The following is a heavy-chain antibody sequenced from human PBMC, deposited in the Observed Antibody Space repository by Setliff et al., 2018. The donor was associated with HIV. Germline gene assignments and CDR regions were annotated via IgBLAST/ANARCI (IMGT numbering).Heavy chain of an antibody. CDR1: GFTFSDIE. CDR3: GKDRYDNYIWGSSVLAY. V-gene: IGHV3-66*02. D-gene: IGHD3-16*01. Sequence: GGSLRLSCGASGFTFSDIEMNWVRQAPGKGLEWVSVIYVGDTTYYADSVKGRFTISRDNSKNTLYLQMNSLRAEDTAVYYCGKDRYDNYIWGSSVLAYWGQGTLVTVSS. CDR2: IYVGDTT. J-gene: IGHJ4*02.